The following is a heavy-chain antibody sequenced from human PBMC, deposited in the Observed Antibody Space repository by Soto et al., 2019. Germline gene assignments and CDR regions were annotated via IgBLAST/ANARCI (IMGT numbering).Heavy chain of an antibody. Sequence: EVQLLESGGGLVQPGGSLRLSCAASGFTFSSFVMSWVRQAPGKGLEWVSAISGNSGSTYYADSVKGRFTTSRDNSKNTFYLQMSSLRAEDRAVYSCAKGSAPARPYYFDYWGQGTLVTVSS. J-gene: IGHJ4*02. CDR3: AKGSAPARPYYFDY. CDR2: ISGNSGST. CDR1: GFTFSSFV. D-gene: IGHD6-6*01. V-gene: IGHV3-23*01.